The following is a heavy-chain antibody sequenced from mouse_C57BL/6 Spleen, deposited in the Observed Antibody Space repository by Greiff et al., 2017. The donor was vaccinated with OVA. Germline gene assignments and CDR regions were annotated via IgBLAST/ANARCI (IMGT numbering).Heavy chain of an antibody. CDR2: IYPGDGDT. D-gene: IGHD1-1*01. J-gene: IGHJ1*03. CDR3: ARSRGSSWNFDV. CDR1: GYAFSSYW. Sequence: VKLQESGAELVKPGASVKISCKASGYAFSSYWMNWVKQRPGKGLEWIGQIYPGDGDTNYNGKFKGKATLTADKSSSTAYMQLSSLTSEDSAVYFCARSRGSSWNFDVWGTGTTVTVAS. V-gene: IGHV1-80*01.